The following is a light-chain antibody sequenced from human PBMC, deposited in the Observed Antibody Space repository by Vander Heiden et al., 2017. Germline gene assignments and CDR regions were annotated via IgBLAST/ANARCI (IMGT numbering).Light chain of an antibody. CDR1: SRHCNDC. V-gene: IGLV4-69*01. CDR3: QTWHTGIGV. Sequence: QLVLTQSPSASASLRASVTRTCILSSRHCNDCVAGHQQQPEKGPRYLMKVNSDGNHRKGDGIPDRFSGSRSGAERDLPIATLQSEDEAEYYRQTWHTGIGVIGGGTKLTVL. J-gene: IGLJ2*01. CDR2: VNSDGNH.